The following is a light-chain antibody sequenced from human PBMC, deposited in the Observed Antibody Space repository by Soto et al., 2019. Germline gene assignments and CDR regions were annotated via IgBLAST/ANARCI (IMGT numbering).Light chain of an antibody. V-gene: IGLV2-14*02. CDR3: DSYTSTNIPVI. CDR2: EVT. CDR1: SSDVGGYNL. J-gene: IGLJ2*01. Sequence: QSVLTQPASVSGSPGQSITISCTGSSSDVGGYNLVSWYQQYPGKAPKLIIYEVTNRPSGVSDRFSGSKSGNTASLTISGLQAEDEADYYCDSYTSTNIPVIFGGGTKLTVL.